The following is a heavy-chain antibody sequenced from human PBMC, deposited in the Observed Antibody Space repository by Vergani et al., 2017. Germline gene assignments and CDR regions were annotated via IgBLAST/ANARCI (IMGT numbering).Heavy chain of an antibody. CDR1: GFTVSSNY. CDR3: ARDRLRXRPSYGSGSYYYYYGMDV. J-gene: IGHJ6*02. D-gene: IGHD3-10*01. CDR2: IYSGGST. V-gene: IGHV3-66*01. Sequence: EVQLVESGGGLVQPGGSLRLSCAASGFTVSSNYMSWVRQAPGKGLEWVSVIYSGGSTYYADSVKGRFTISRDNSKTTLYLQMNSLRAEDTAVYYCARDRLRXRPSYGSGSYYYYYGMDVWGQGTTVTVSS.